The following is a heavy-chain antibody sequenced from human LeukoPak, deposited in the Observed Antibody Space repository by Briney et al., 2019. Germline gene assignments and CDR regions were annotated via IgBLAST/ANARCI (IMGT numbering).Heavy chain of an antibody. D-gene: IGHD4-11*01. CDR1: GFTFSSYG. Sequence: GGSLRLSCAASGFTFSSYGMHWVRQAPGKGLDWVAVIWYDGSNKYYADSVKGRFTISRDNSKNTLYLQMNSLRAEDTAVYYCAKDSDSNAFDPWGQGTLVTVSS. J-gene: IGHJ5*02. CDR2: IWYDGSNK. V-gene: IGHV3-33*06. CDR3: AKDSDSNAFDP.